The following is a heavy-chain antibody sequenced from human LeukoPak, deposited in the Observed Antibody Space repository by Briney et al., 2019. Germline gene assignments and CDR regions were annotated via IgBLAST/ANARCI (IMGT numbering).Heavy chain of an antibody. CDR2: ISGSGGST. CDR1: GFTFSSYA. J-gene: IGHJ4*02. Sequence: HPGGSLRLSCAASGFTFSSYAMSWVRQAPGKGLEWVSAISGSGGSTYYADSVKGRFTISRDNSKNTLYLQMNSLRAEDTAVYYCAKGRYYYDSSGYYPLFDYWGQGTLVTVSS. V-gene: IGHV3-23*01. D-gene: IGHD3-22*01. CDR3: AKGRYYYDSSGYYPLFDY.